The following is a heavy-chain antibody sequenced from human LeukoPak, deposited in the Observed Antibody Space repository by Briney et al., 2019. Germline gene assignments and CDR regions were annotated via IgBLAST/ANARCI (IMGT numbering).Heavy chain of an antibody. CDR1: GFTFSSYS. V-gene: IGHV3-48*01. J-gene: IGHJ4*02. D-gene: IGHD5-18*01. CDR2: ISSSSSTI. CDR3: AKGAAEGYSYGSGLDY. Sequence: GGSLRLSCAASGFTFSSYSMNWVRQAPGKGLEWVSYISSSSSTIYYADSVKGRFTISRDNAKNSLYLQMNSLRAEDTAVYYCAKGAAEGYSYGSGLDYWGQGTLVTVSS.